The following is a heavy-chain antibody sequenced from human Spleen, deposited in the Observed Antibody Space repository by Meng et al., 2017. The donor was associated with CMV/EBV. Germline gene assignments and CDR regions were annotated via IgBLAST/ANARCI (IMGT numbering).Heavy chain of an antibody. V-gene: IGHV1-8*03. CDR2: MSPNSGNA. J-gene: IGHJ4*02. D-gene: IGHD4-17*01. Sequence: SCKASGSTCTNYDISWVRQATGQGLEWMGWMSPNSGNAGYAQKFQGRVTISRNSSIRTAYMELSSLRSEDTAVYYCARARSYGDFDYWGQGTLVTVSS. CDR3: ARARSYGDFDY. CDR1: GSTCTNYD.